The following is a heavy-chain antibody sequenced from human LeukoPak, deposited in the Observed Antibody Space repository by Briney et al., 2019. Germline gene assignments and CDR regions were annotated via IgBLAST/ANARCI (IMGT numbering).Heavy chain of an antibody. D-gene: IGHD3-22*01. CDR3: ARASRNYYDSSGIDAFDI. V-gene: IGHV1-69*05. J-gene: IGHJ3*02. CDR1: GGTFSSYA. Sequence: SVKVSCRASGGTFSSYAISWVRQAPGQGLEWMGRIIPIFGTANYAQKFQGRVTITTDESTSTAYMELSSLRSEDTAVYYCARASRNYYDSSGIDAFDIWGQGTMVTVSS. CDR2: IIPIFGTA.